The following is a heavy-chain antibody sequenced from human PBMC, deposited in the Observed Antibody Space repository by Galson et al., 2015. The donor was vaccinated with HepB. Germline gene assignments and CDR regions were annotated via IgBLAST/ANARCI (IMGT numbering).Heavy chain of an antibody. CDR1: GFIFSTYA. CDR3: ARDARSEYYGSGNYKGNWFDP. Sequence: SLRLSCAASGFIFSTYALHWVRQAPGKGLEWVAVISYDGDNKYYADSVRGRFTISRDNSKNTLYLQMNSLRAADTAVYYCARDARSEYYGSGNYKGNWFDPWGQGTLVTVSS. D-gene: IGHD3-10*01. V-gene: IGHV3-30-3*01. CDR2: ISYDGDNK. J-gene: IGHJ5*02.